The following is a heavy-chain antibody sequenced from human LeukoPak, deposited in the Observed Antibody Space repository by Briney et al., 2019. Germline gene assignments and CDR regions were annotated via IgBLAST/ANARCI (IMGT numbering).Heavy chain of an antibody. J-gene: IGHJ4*02. CDR1: GFTFSNYN. CDR3: ATGDGDFGDPFDY. CDR2: ISTSSSYI. D-gene: IGHD4-17*01. Sequence: GGSLRLSCAASGFTFSNYNMNWVRQAPGKGLEWVSSISTSSSYIYYADSVKGRFTISRDNAKNTLYLQMNSLRAEDTALYYCATGDGDFGDPFDYWGQGTLVTVSS. V-gene: IGHV3-21*01.